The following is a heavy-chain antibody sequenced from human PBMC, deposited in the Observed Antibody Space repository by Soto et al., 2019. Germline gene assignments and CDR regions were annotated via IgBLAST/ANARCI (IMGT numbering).Heavy chain of an antibody. J-gene: IGHJ4*02. CDR1: GFSLTTSPVG. CDR2: IYWDDDK. CDR3: AHSGCGDGDPCFDY. Sequence: QITLKESGSDLVRPTQTLTLTCSFSGFSLTTSPVGVGWIRQPPGKALEWLALIYWDDDKRYSPSLRSRLTXXXXXXXXXXXXXXTNMDPVDTGTYYCAHSGCGDGDPCFDYWGQGALVAVSS. D-gene: IGHD4-17*01. V-gene: IGHV2-5*02.